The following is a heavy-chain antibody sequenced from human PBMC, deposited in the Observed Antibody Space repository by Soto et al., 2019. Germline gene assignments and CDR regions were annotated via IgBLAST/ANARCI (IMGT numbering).Heavy chain of an antibody. Sequence: GGSLRLSCAASGFTFSSYGMHWVRQAPGKGLEWVAVISYDGSNKYYADSVKGRFTISRDNSKNTLYLQMNSLRAEDTAVYYCAITHNGGIAAAAHVTYFDYWGQGTLVTVSS. CDR2: ISYDGSNK. CDR1: GFTFSSYG. CDR3: AITHNGGIAAAAHVTYFDY. J-gene: IGHJ4*02. V-gene: IGHV3-30*03. D-gene: IGHD6-13*01.